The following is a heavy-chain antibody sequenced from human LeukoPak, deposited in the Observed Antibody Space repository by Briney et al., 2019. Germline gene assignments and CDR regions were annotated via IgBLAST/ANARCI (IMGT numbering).Heavy chain of an antibody. CDR3: ARPQSSSGYYWPFDD. CDR1: GFTFSSYG. J-gene: IGHJ4*02. Sequence: GGSLRLSCAASGFTFSSYGMHWVRQAPGKGLEWVAVISYDGSNKYYADSVKGRFTISRDNSKNTLYLQMNSLRAEDTAVYYCARPQSSSGYYWPFDDWGQGTLVTVSS. V-gene: IGHV3-30*03. D-gene: IGHD3-22*01. CDR2: ISYDGSNK.